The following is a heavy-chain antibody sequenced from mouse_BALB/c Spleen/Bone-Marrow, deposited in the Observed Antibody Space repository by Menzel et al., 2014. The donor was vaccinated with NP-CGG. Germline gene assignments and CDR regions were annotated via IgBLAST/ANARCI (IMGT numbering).Heavy chain of an antibody. CDR1: GFNIKDYY. V-gene: IGHV14-4*02. J-gene: IGHJ3*01. CDR2: IDPENGDT. D-gene: IGHD2-14*01. Sequence: VQLQQSGAELVRSGASVKLSCTASGFNIKDYYMHWVKQRPEQGLEWIAWIDPENGDTEYAPKFQGKTTMTADTSSNTAFLQFSILTSEDPAVYYCSRHRFSPPRFAVRGQGTLVTVAA. CDR3: SRHRFSPPRFAV.